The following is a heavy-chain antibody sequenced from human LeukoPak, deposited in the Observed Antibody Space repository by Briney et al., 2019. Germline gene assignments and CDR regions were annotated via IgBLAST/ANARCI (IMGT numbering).Heavy chain of an antibody. CDR3: ARDLGYCSSTSCHNWFHP. V-gene: IGHV4-59*01. Sequence: PSETLSLTCTVSGGSISSSYWSRIRQPPGKGLEWIGYLYYSGITNYNPSLKSRVTISVDTSKNQFSLKLTSVTAADTAVYYCARDLGYCSSTSCHNWFHPWGQGTLVIVSS. D-gene: IGHD2-2*01. J-gene: IGHJ5*02. CDR1: GGSISSSY. CDR2: LYYSGIT.